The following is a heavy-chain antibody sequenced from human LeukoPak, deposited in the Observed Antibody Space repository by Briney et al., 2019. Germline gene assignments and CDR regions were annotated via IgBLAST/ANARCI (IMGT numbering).Heavy chain of an antibody. CDR2: ISSSSSCI. J-gene: IGHJ4*02. CDR3: ARESIVVLPTADRSYHFDF. D-gene: IGHD2-2*01. Sequence: GGSLRLSCAASGFTFSSYSMNWVRQAPGKGLEWVSSISSSSSCIYYADSVKGRFTISRDNAKNSLYLQMNSLRAEDTAVYYCARESIVVLPTADRSYHFDFWGQGTLVTVSS. V-gene: IGHV3-21*04. CDR1: GFTFSSYS.